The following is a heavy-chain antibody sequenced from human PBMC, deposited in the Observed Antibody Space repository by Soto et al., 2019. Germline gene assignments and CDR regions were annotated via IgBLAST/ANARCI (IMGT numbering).Heavy chain of an antibody. Sequence: QVELVESGGGVVRPGKSLTVSCTGSGFVFGGFGMHWVRQTPGKGLEWLGMASYDGTYKYFADSVKGRFTISRDNGMNTVYLQMDNLRLEDPALYYCARGGDGLDYWGRGTLVTVSS. CDR3: ARGGDGLDY. D-gene: IGHD3-16*01. V-gene: IGHV3-30*03. CDR2: ASYDGTYK. J-gene: IGHJ4*02. CDR1: GFVFGGFG.